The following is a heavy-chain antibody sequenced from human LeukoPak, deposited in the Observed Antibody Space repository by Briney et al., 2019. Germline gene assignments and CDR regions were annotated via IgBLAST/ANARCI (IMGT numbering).Heavy chain of an antibody. Sequence: PGGSLRLSCAASGFTFSRYAMFWVRQAPGKGLEWVSAISGSDASTYYADSVKGRFTISRDNSKNTLYLRMSSLRAEDTAVYYCAKRLGYCTSTSCTDLYYYSGMDVWGQGTTVTVSS. V-gene: IGHV3-23*01. CDR1: GFTFSRYA. CDR3: AKRLGYCTSTSCTDLYYYSGMDV. J-gene: IGHJ6*02. CDR2: ISGSDAST. D-gene: IGHD2-2*01.